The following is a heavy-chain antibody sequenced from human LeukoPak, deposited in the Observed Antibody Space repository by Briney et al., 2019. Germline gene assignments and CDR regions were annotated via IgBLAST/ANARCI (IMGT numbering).Heavy chain of an antibody. Sequence: PSETLSLTCTVSGGSVSSGSYDWSWIRQPPGKGLEWIGYIYYSGSTNYNPSLKSRVTISVDTSKNQFSLKLSSVTAADTAVYYCARLRYDILNFDYWGQGTLVTVSS. CDR3: ARLRYDILNFDY. J-gene: IGHJ4*02. CDR2: IYYSGST. V-gene: IGHV4-61*01. CDR1: GGSVSSGSYD. D-gene: IGHD3-9*01.